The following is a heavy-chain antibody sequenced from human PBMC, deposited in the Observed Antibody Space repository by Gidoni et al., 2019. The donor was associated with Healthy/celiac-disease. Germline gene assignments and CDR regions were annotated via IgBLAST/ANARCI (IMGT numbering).Heavy chain of an antibody. D-gene: IGHD2-8*01. CDR2: ISAYNGNT. J-gene: IGHJ6*02. V-gene: IGHV1-18*01. Sequence: QVQLVQSGAEGKKPGASGKVSCKASGYTFTSYGISWVRQAPGQGLEWMGWISAYNGNTNYAQKLQGRVTMTTDTSTSTAYMELRSLRSDDTAVYYCARGGVGALDYYYYGMDVWGQGTTVTVSS. CDR3: ARGGVGALDYYYYGMDV. CDR1: GYTFTSYG.